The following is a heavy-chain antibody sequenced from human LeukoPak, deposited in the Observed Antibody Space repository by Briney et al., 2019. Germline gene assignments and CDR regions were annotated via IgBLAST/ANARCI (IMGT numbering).Heavy chain of an antibody. CDR2: MYYSGST. CDR1: GGSISRSSYY. J-gene: IGHJ4*02. Sequence: SETLSLNCTVSGGSISRSSYYWGWIRQPPGKGLEWIGSMYYSGSTFYNPSLKSRVTILVDTSKNQFSLKLSSVTAADTAVYYCARLTRGIQLWIDYWGQGTLITVSS. D-gene: IGHD5-18*01. V-gene: IGHV4-39*07. CDR3: ARLTRGIQLWIDY.